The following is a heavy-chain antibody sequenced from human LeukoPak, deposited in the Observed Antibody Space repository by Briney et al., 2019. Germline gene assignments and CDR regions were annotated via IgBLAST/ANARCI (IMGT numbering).Heavy chain of an antibody. CDR3: ARDGVRIPDLYYFDY. D-gene: IGHD3-10*01. J-gene: IGHJ4*02. Sequence: GGSLRLSCAASGFTFSSYSMNWVRQAPGKGLEWVSYISSSSSTIYYADSVKGRFTISRDNAKNSLYLQMNSLRAEDTAVYYCARDGVRIPDLYYFDYWGQGTLVTVSS. V-gene: IGHV3-48*01. CDR1: GFTFSSYS. CDR2: ISSSSSTI.